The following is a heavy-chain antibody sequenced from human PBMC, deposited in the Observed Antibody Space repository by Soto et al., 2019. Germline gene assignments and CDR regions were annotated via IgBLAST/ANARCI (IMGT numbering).Heavy chain of an antibody. CDR2: INPSDGST. J-gene: IGHJ4*02. D-gene: IGHD3-22*01. Sequence: GASVKVSCKASGYIFASYNMYWVRQAPGQGLEWMGMINPSDGSTTYAQKFQGKVTMATDTSASTVHMELSSLRSEDTAVYYCAREWGVNSGYYFWDYWGQGSQVTVSS. CDR3: AREWGVNSGYYFWDY. V-gene: IGHV1-46*01. CDR1: GYIFASYN.